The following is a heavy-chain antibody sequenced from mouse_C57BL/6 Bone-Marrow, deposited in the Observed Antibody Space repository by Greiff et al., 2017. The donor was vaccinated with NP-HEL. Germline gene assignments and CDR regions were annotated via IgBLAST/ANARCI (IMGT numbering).Heavy chain of an antibody. D-gene: IGHD3-2*02. V-gene: IGHV1-69*01. Sequence: QVQLQQSGAELVMPGASVKLSCKASGYTFTSYWMHWVKQRPGQGLEWIGEIDPSDSYTNYNQKFKGKSTLTVDKSSSTAYMQLSSLTSEDSAVYYCASPLDSSGSMDYWGQGTSVTVSS. CDR1: GYTFTSYW. CDR2: IDPSDSYT. J-gene: IGHJ4*01. CDR3: ASPLDSSGSMDY.